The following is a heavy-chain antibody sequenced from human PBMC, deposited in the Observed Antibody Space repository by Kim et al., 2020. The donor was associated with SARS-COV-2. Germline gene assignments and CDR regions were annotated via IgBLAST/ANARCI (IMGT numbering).Heavy chain of an antibody. CDR1: GFTFSSYE. V-gene: IGHV3-48*03. J-gene: IGHJ3*02. D-gene: IGHD3-10*01. CDR2: ISSSGSTI. CDR3: ARSYYYGSGSGFDI. Sequence: GGSLRLSCAASGFTFSSYEMNWVRQAPGKGLEWVSYISSSGSTIYYADSVKGRFTISRDNAKNSLYLQMNSLRAEDTAVYYCARSYYYGSGSGFDIWGQGTMVTVSS.